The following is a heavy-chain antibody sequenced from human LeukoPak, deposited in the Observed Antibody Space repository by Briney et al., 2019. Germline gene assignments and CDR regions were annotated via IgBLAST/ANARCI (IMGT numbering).Heavy chain of an antibody. J-gene: IGHJ6*02. V-gene: IGHV3-30-3*01. CDR1: GFTFSSYA. CDR2: ISYDGSNK. D-gene: IGHD2-2*01. Sequence: GGSLRLSCAATGFTFSSYAMHWVRQAPGKGLEWVAVISYDGSNKYYADSVKGRFTISRDNSKNTLYLQMNSLRAEDTAVYYCARGVCSSTSSCSRGYYYYYGMDVWGQGTTVTVSS. CDR3: ARGVCSSTSSCSRGYYYYYGMDV.